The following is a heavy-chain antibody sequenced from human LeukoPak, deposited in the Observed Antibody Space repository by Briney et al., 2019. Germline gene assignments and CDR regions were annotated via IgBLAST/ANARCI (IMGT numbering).Heavy chain of an antibody. CDR3: ARDDYGVFDAFDV. J-gene: IGHJ3*01. CDR1: GGSISSHY. D-gene: IGHD3-16*01. CDR2: IYNSGST. Sequence: SETLSLTCTVSGGSISSHYWSWIRQPPGKGLEWIGYIYNSGSTNYNPSLKSRVTISLDTSKNQFSLHLTSVTAAGTAVYFCARDDYGVFDAFDVWGQGTVVTVSS. V-gene: IGHV4-59*08.